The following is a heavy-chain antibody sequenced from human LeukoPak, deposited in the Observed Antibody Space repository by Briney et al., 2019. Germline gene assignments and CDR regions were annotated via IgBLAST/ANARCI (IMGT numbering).Heavy chain of an antibody. D-gene: IGHD3-10*01. CDR3: ASLMGWFDP. Sequence: PSETLSLTCTVSGDSMSSYYWTWIRQPPGKGLEWMGYIYYSGSTIYNPSLMSRVTISVDTSKNQFSLRLNSVTAADTAVYYCASLMGWFDPWGQGTLVTVSS. CDR1: GDSMSSYY. J-gene: IGHJ5*02. V-gene: IGHV4-59*08. CDR2: IYYSGST.